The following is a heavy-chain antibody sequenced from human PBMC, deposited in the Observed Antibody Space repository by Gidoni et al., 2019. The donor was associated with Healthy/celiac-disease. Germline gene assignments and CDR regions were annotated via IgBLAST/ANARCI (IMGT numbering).Heavy chain of an antibody. Sequence: EVQLVESGGGLVKPGGSLRLSCAASGFTFRNAWMNWVRQAPGKGLEWVGRIKSKTDGGTTDYAAPVKGRFTISRDDSKNTLYLQMNSLKTEDTAVYYCTSRRDDFWSGYTDDAFDIWGQGTMVTVSS. D-gene: IGHD3-3*01. J-gene: IGHJ3*02. CDR1: GFTFRNAW. CDR2: IKSKTDGGTT. V-gene: IGHV3-15*07. CDR3: TSRRDDFWSGYTDDAFDI.